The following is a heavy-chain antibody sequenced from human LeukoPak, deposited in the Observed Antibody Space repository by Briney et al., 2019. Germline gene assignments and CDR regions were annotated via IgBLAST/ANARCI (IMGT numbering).Heavy chain of an antibody. J-gene: IGHJ4*02. V-gene: IGHV1-46*01. CDR2: INPSGGST. CDR3: ARGDGGNTFDY. Sequence: ASVKVSCKASGYTFTSYYMHWVRQAPGQGLEWMGIINPSGGSTSYAQEFQGRVAMARDTSTSTVYMELSSLRSEDTAMYYCARGDGGNTFDYWGQGTLVTIYS. CDR1: GYTFTSYY. D-gene: IGHD4-23*01.